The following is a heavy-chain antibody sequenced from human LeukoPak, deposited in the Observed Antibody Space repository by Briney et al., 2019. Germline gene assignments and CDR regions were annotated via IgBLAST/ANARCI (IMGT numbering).Heavy chain of an antibody. D-gene: IGHD5-24*01. CDR3: AREGGYNFHD. V-gene: IGHV1-2*02. CDR1: GYTFTGYY. CDR2: INPNSGGT. Sequence: ASVKVSCKASGYTFTGYYMRWVRQAPGQGLEWIGWINPNSGGTNYAQKFQGRVTMTRDTSISTAYMELSRLRSDDTGVYYCAREGGYNFHDWGQGTLVTVSS. J-gene: IGHJ4*02.